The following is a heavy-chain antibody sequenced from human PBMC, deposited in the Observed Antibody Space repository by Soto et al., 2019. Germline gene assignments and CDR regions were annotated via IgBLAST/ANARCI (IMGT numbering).Heavy chain of an antibody. D-gene: IGHD5-18*01. V-gene: IGHV1-2*02. J-gene: IGHJ5*02. CDR2: INPNSGGT. Sequence: GASVKVSCKASGYTFTGYYMHWVRRAPGQGLEWMGWINPNSGGTNYAQKFQGRVTMTRDTSISTAYMELSRLRSDDTAVYYCARFLLLVDTAMVNGLGWFDPWGQGTLVTVSS. CDR3: ARFLLLVDTAMVNGLGWFDP. CDR1: GYTFTGYY.